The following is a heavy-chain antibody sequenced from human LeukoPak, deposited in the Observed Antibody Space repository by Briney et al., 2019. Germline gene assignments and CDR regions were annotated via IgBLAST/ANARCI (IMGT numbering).Heavy chain of an antibody. CDR2: MNTNSGNT. D-gene: IGHD3-10*01. V-gene: IGHV1-8*01. CDR1: GYTFTSYD. Sequence: ASVKVSCKASGYTFTSYDINWVRQATGQGLEWMGWMNTNSGNTGYAQKFQGRVTMTRNTSISTAYMELSSLRSEDTAVYYCARRGQPEVDYYGSGSSWWFDPWGQGTLVTVSS. CDR3: ARRGQPEVDYYGSGSSWWFDP. J-gene: IGHJ5*02.